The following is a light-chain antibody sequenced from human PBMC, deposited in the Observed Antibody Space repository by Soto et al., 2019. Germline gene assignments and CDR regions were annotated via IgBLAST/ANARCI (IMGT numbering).Light chain of an antibody. J-gene: IGLJ1*01. V-gene: IGLV2-14*01. CDR1: NSDVNY. CDR2: EVI. Sequence: QSVLTQPASVSGAPGQSITISCTGTNSDVNYVSWHQQHPGKPPKLMIYEVINRSSGVSTRFSGSKSGNTASLTISGLQAEDEADYYCSSSTSSNTFVFGTGTKLTVL. CDR3: SSSTSSNTFV.